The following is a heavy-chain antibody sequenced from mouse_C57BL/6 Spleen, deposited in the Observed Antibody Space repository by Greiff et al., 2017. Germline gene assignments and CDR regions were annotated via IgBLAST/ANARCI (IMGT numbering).Heavy chain of an antibody. CDR1: GFTFGSYG. Sequence: EVKLVESGGDLVKPGGSLKLSCAASGFTFGSYGMSWVRQTPDKRLEWVATISSGGSYTYYPDSVKGRFTISRDNAKNTLYLQMSSLKSEDTAMYYCARQASGYYFDYWGQGTTLTVSS. D-gene: IGHD3-2*02. CDR3: ARQASGYYFDY. CDR2: ISSGGSYT. J-gene: IGHJ2*01. V-gene: IGHV5-6*01.